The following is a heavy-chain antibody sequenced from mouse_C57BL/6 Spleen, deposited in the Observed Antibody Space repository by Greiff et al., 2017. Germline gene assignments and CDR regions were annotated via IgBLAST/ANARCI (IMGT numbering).Heavy chain of an antibody. CDR3: ARDGSSGYDYAMDY. CDR1: GFTFSSYA. Sequence: DVKLVESGGGLVKPGGSLKLSCAASGFTFSSYAMSWVRQTPEKRLEWVATISDGGSYTYYPDNVKGRFPISRDNAKNNLYLQMSHLKSEDTAMYYCARDGSSGYDYAMDYWGQGTSVTVSS. V-gene: IGHV5-4*01. J-gene: IGHJ4*01. CDR2: ISDGGSYT. D-gene: IGHD3-2*02.